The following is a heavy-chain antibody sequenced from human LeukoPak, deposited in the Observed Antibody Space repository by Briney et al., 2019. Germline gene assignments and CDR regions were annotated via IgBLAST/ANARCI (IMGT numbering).Heavy chain of an antibody. J-gene: IGHJ6*02. D-gene: IGHD1-14*01. CDR1: GGSISNGGYY. V-gene: IGHV4-30-4*08. Sequence: SETLSLTCTVSGGSISNGGYYWSWIRQLPGKGLEWIGYIYYSGNTYYNPSLKSRVTISVDRSKNQFSLKLSSVTAADTAVYYCARNRHRNGMDVWGQGTTVTVSS. CDR3: ARNRHRNGMDV. CDR2: IYYSGNT.